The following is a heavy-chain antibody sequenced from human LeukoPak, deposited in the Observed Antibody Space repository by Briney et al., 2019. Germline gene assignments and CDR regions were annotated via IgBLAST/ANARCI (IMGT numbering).Heavy chain of an antibody. CDR1: GFPFSTYS. Sequence: MTGGSLSLCCAAYGFPFSTYSMTWVPQAPGKGLEWVAYISSSSSYIFYADSVRGRFTISRDDAKNSLYLQMNSLRAADTAVYYCARVEAYYDSSGYCAWDYWGQGTLVTVSS. V-gene: IGHV3-21*01. J-gene: IGHJ4*02. CDR2: ISSSSSYI. D-gene: IGHD3-22*01. CDR3: ARVEAYYDSSGYCAWDY.